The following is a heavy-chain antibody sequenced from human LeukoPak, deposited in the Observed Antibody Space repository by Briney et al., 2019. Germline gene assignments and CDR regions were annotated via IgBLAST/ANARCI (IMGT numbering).Heavy chain of an antibody. CDR2: INPSSGDT. V-gene: IGHV1-2*02. CDR3: ARMGTMIFGDY. Sequence: GASVKVSCKPSGYSFAAYHLHWVRQAPGQGLEWMGWINPSSGDTRYAQTFQGRVTMTRDTSISTAYMELDSLTSDDTAVYFCARMGTMIFGDYWGRGTLVIVSS. J-gene: IGHJ4*02. D-gene: IGHD3/OR15-3a*01. CDR1: GYSFAAYH.